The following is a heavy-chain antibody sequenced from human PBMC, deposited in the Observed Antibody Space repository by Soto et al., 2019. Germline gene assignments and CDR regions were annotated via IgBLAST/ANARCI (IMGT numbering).Heavy chain of an antibody. V-gene: IGHV3-30*18. Sequence: GGSLRLSCAAPGFTFSSYGMHWVRQAPGKGLEWVAVISYDGSNKYYADSVKGRFTISRDNSKNTLYLQMNSLRAEDTAVYYCAKDIYSGYVPGVLYFDYWGQGTLVTVSS. CDR3: AKDIYSGYVPGVLYFDY. CDR2: ISYDGSNK. D-gene: IGHD5-12*01. CDR1: GFTFSSYG. J-gene: IGHJ4*02.